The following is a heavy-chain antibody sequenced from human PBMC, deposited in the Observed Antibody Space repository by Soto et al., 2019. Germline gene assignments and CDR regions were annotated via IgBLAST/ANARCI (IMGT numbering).Heavy chain of an antibody. J-gene: IGHJ5*02. D-gene: IGHD3-3*01. CDR3: ARGPPRITIFGDNWFDP. V-gene: IGHV1-18*01. CDR1: GYTFTSYG. CDR2: ISAYNGNT. Sequence: ASVKVSCKASGYTFTSYGISWVRQAPGQGLEWMGWISAYNGNTNYAQKLQGRVTMTTDTSTSTAYMELRSLRSDDTAVYYCARGPPRITIFGDNWFDPWGQGTLVTVSS.